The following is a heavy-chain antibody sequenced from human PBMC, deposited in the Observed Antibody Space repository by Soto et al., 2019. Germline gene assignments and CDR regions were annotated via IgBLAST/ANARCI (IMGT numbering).Heavy chain of an antibody. J-gene: IGHJ5*02. V-gene: IGHV6-1*01. CDR3: ARDLKSPGDSSSFSWFDP. D-gene: IGHD6-13*01. Sequence: SQTLSLTCAISGDSVSSNIAAWNWIRQSPSRGLEWLGRTYYRSKWYNDYAVSVKSRITINPDTSKNQFSLQLNSVTPEDTAVYYCARDLKSPGDSSSFSWFDPWGQGTLVTVSS. CDR1: GDSVSSNIAA. CDR2: TYYRSKWYN.